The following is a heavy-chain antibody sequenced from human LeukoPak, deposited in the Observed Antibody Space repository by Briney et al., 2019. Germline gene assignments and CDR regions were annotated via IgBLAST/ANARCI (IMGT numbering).Heavy chain of an antibody. CDR3: ARGSRNSGSTHDFDY. D-gene: IGHD3-10*01. CDR1: GFTFSSYE. Sequence: PGGSLRLSCAASGFTFSSYEMNWVRQAPGKGLEWVSSISTSSSSYIYYADSVKGRITISRDNARKSLYLQMNSLRAEDTAVYYCARGSRNSGSTHDFDYWGQGTLVTVSS. V-gene: IGHV3-21*01. CDR2: ISTSSSSYI. J-gene: IGHJ4*02.